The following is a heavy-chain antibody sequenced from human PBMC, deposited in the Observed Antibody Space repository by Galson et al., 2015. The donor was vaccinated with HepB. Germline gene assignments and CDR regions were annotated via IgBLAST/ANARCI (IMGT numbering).Heavy chain of an antibody. CDR3: AKVIVGAWDDAFDI. Sequence: SLRLSCAASGFTFSSNWMSWVRQAPGKGLEWVANIKQDGSEKYYVDSVKGRFTISRDNAKNSLYLQMNSLRAEDTAVYYCAKVIVGAWDDAFDIWGQGTMVTVSS. CDR2: IKQDGSEK. CDR1: GFTFSSNW. J-gene: IGHJ3*02. D-gene: IGHD1-26*01. V-gene: IGHV3-7*01.